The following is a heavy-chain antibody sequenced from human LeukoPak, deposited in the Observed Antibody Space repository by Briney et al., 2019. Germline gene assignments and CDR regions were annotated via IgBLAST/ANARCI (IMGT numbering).Heavy chain of an antibody. CDR1: GGSINNYY. J-gene: IGHJ5*02. CDR2: ISYSGST. Sequence: SETLSLTCTVSGGSINNYYWIWIRQTPGKGLEWIGHISYSGSTNYNPSLKSRVTMSVDTSKNQFSLKVTSVTAADTAVYYCARGHDGVVGWFAPWGRGTLVTVSS. CDR3: ARGHDGVVGWFAP. V-gene: IGHV4-59*01. D-gene: IGHD2-15*01.